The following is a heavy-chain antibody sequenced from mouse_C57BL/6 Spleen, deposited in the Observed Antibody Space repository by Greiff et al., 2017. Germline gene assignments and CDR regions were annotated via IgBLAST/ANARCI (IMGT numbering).Heavy chain of an antibody. CDR1: GYTFTSYW. J-gene: IGHJ2*01. CDR2: IDPSDSYT. CDR3: ARGRLSSGYPYYFDY. V-gene: IGHV1-59*01. D-gene: IGHD3-2*02. Sequence: QVQLQQPGAELVRPGTSVKLSCKASGYTFTSYWMHWVKQRPGQGLEWIGVIDPSDSYTNYNQKFKGKATLTVDTSSSTAYMQLSSLTSEDSAVYYCARGRLSSGYPYYFDYWGQGTTLTVSS.